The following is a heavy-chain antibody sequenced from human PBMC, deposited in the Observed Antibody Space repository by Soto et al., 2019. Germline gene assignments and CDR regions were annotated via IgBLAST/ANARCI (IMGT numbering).Heavy chain of an antibody. CDR1: GYPFSSHG. J-gene: IGHJ4*02. Sequence: ASVKVSCKASGYPFSSHGFTWVRQAPGQGLEWMGWISIYNGNTHYAQKFQSRLTLTTDESTSTAYLELTRLTSDDTAVYYWASSHMAAEAVDHWGQGTLVTVSS. V-gene: IGHV1-18*04. D-gene: IGHD6-13*01. CDR2: ISIYNGNT. CDR3: ASSHMAAEAVDH.